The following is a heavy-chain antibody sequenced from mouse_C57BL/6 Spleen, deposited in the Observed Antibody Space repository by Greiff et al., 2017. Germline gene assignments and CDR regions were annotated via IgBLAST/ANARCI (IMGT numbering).Heavy chain of an antibody. CDR3: ARRAYYSNYGGAFDY. CDR2: IYPGDGDT. D-gene: IGHD2-5*01. V-gene: IGHV1-82*01. Sequence: QVQLQQSGPELVKPGASVKISCKASGYAFSSSWMNWVKQRPEKGLEWIGRIYPGDGDTNYNGKFKGKATLTADKSSSTAYMQLSSLTSEDSAVYFCARRAYYSNYGGAFDYGGQGTTLTVSS. J-gene: IGHJ2*01. CDR1: GYAFSSSW.